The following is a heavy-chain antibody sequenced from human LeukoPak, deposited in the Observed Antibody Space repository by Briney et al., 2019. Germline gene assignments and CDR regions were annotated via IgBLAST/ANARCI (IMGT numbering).Heavy chain of an antibody. V-gene: IGHV3-30*04. Sequence: GGSLRLSCAASAFTFSSYAMHWVRQAPGKGLEWVAVISYDGSNKYYADSVKGRFTISRDNSKNTLYLQMNSLRAEDTAVYYCAREDYYDSSGYYRDWFDPWGQGTLVTVSS. J-gene: IGHJ5*02. D-gene: IGHD3-22*01. CDR1: AFTFSSYA. CDR2: ISYDGSNK. CDR3: AREDYYDSSGYYRDWFDP.